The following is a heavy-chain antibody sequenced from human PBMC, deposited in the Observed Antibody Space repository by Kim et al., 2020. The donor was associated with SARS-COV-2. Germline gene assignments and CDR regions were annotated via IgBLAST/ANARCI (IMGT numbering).Heavy chain of an antibody. Sequence: SETLSLTCTVSGGSISSGGYYWSWIRQHPGKGLEWIGYIYYSGSTYYNPSLKSRVTISVDTSKNQFSLKLSSVTAADTAVYYCARVGCSGGSCELDYWGQGTLVTVSS. V-gene: IGHV4-31*03. CDR1: GGSISSGGYY. CDR2: IYYSGST. D-gene: IGHD2-15*01. J-gene: IGHJ4*02. CDR3: ARVGCSGGSCELDY.